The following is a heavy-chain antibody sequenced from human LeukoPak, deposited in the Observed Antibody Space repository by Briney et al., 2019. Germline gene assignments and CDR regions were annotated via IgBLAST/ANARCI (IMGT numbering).Heavy chain of an antibody. J-gene: IGHJ4*02. D-gene: IGHD6-13*01. CDR3: ARDRWDSERAAADYYFDY. V-gene: IGHV1-3*03. CDR1: GGTFSSYA. Sequence: ASVKVSCKASGGTFSSYAISWVRQAPGQRLEWMGWINAGNGNTKYSQEFQGRVTITRDTSASTAYMELSRLRSEDMAVYYCARDRWDSERAAADYYFDYWGQGTLVTVSS. CDR2: INAGNGNT.